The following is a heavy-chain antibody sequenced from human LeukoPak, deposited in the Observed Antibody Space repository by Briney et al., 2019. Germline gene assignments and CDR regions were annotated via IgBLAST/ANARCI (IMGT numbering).Heavy chain of an antibody. D-gene: IGHD2-15*01. Sequence: GDSLRLSCVASGFTLNIYPMTWVRQSPEKGLEWVSTIGTGGDTYYADSVKGRFTISRDVSKNTLYLQMHSLGAEDTAVYYCAKSRVVDRRGYFDYWGQGTLVTVSS. J-gene: IGHJ4*02. V-gene: IGHV3-23*01. CDR3: AKSRVVDRRGYFDY. CDR1: GFTLNIYP. CDR2: IGTGGDT.